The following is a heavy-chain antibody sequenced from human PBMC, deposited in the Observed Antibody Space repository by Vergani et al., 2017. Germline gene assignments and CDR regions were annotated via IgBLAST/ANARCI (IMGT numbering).Heavy chain of an antibody. V-gene: IGHV1-46*01. J-gene: IGHJ1*01. CDR1: GYTFTSYY. Sequence: QVQLVQSGAEVKKPGASVKVSCKASGYTFTSYYMHWVRQAPGQGLEWRGIINPSGGSTSYAQKFQGRVTMTRDTSTSTVYMELSSLRSEDTAVYYCAQGRGPEYFQHWGQGTLVTVSS. CDR2: INPSGGST. CDR3: AQGRGPEYFQH.